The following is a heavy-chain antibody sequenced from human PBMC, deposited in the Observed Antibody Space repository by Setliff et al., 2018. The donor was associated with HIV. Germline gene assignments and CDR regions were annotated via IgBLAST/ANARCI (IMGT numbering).Heavy chain of an antibody. V-gene: IGHV4-59*01. Sequence: PSETLSLTCTVSGGSMSNYYWSWIRQPPGKRLEWIASIQYSDSSHYNPSLQSRVTISVGTSTKQFSLYLSSVNETDTAVYYCARSGYTSGFYWVFGAFGVWGQGKLVTVSS. CDR1: GGSMSNYY. D-gene: IGHD3-22*01. CDR3: ARSGYTSGFYWVFGAFGV. CDR2: IQYSDSS. J-gene: IGHJ3*01.